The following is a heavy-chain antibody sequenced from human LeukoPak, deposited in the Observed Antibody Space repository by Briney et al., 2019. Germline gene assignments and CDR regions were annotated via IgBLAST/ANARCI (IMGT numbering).Heavy chain of an antibody. CDR3: ARAGPLRFYMDV. D-gene: IGHD3-3*01. J-gene: IGHJ6*03. CDR2: IGATQTYI. V-gene: IGHV3-21*04. Sequence: GGSLRLSCTGAGFTFATYTFNWVRQAPGKGLEWVASIGATQTYIYYADSVKGRFTISRDNSKNTLYLQMKRLSAEDTAVYYCARAGPLRFYMDVWGKGTTVTVSS. CDR1: GFTFATYT.